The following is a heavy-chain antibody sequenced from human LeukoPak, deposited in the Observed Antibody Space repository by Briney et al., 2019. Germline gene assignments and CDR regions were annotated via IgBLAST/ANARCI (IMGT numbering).Heavy chain of an antibody. J-gene: IGHJ5*02. CDR2: IIPIFGIA. CDR1: GGTFSSYA. Sequence: SVKVSCKASGGTFSSYAISWVRQAPGQGLEXXXRIIPIFGIANYAQKFRGRVTITADKSTSTAYMELSSLRSEDTAVYYCARAHTVTIYSGFDPWGQGTLVTVSS. V-gene: IGHV1-69*04. D-gene: IGHD4-17*01. CDR3: ARAHTVTIYSGFDP.